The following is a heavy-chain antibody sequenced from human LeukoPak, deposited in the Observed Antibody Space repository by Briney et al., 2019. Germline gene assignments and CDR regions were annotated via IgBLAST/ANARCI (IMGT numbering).Heavy chain of an antibody. V-gene: IGHV4-59*12. J-gene: IGHJ3*02. CDR1: GGSISTYY. CDR2: IYYSGSS. Sequence: PSGTLSLTCTLSGGSISTYYWSWIRQPPGKGLEWIGYIYYSGSSGYNPSLKSRGTISVDTSKNQFSLKLSTVTAADTAVYYCARGSITVVPAFDIWGQGTMVTVSS. CDR3: ARGSITVVPAFDI. D-gene: IGHD3-3*01.